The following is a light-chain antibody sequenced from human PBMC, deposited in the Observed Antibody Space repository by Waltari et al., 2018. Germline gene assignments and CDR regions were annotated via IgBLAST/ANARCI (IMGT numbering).Light chain of an antibody. CDR3: QQGKSYPRT. CDR1: QGISSY. V-gene: IGKV1-13*02. CDR2: YAN. J-gene: IGKJ1*01. Sequence: IQMSQSPSSLSASVGDRVTITCRASQGISSYLNWYQQKPGKAPKLLIYYANSLASGVPSRFSGSGSGTEFTLTISSLQPEDFATYYCQQGKSYPRTVGQGTKVEIK.